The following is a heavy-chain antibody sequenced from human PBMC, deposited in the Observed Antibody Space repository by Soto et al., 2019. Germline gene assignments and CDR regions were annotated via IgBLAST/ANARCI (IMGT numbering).Heavy chain of an antibody. CDR1: GGTFSSYA. V-gene: IGHV1-69*13. CDR3: ASRGTYYDVWMYGMDV. D-gene: IGHD3-3*01. Sequence: SVKVSCKASGGTFSSYAISWVRQAPGQGLEWMGGIIPIFGTANYAQKFQGRVTITADESTSTAYMELSSLRSEDMAVYYCASRGTYYDVWMYGMDVWGQGTTVTVSS. J-gene: IGHJ6*02. CDR2: IIPIFGTA.